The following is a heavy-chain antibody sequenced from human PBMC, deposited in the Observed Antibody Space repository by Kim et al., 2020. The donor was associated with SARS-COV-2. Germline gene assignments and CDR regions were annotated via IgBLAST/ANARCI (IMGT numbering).Heavy chain of an antibody. CDR1: GFTFTSSA. V-gene: IGHV1-58*01. D-gene: IGHD2-2*01. Sequence: SVKVSCKASGFTFTSSAVQWVRQARGQRLEWIGWIVVGSGNTNYAQKFQERVTITRDMSTSTAYMELSSLRSEDTAVYYCAAGGNIVVVPAAIYDGMDVWGQGTTVTVSS. J-gene: IGHJ6*02. CDR2: IVVGSGNT. CDR3: AAGGNIVVVPAAIYDGMDV.